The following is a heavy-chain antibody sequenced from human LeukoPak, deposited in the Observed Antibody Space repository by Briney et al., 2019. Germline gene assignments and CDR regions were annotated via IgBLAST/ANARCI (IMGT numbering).Heavy chain of an antibody. V-gene: IGHV1-58*02. J-gene: IGHJ5*02. CDR3: AAKLGYCSSSSCQPP. CDR2: IVVGSGNT. Sequence: SVKVSCKASGFTFTSSAMQWVRQARGQRLEWIGWIVVGSGNTNYAQKFQERVTITRDMSTSTAYMELSSLRSEDTAVYYCAAKLGYCSSSSCQPPWGQGTLVTVSS. CDR1: GFTFTSSA. D-gene: IGHD2-2*01.